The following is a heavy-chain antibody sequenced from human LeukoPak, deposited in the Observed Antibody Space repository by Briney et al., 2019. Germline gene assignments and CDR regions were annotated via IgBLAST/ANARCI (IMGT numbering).Heavy chain of an antibody. Sequence: SETLSLTCAVSGYSISSGYYWGWIRQPPGKGLEWIGSIYHSGSTYYNPSLKSRVTISVDTSKNQFSLKLSLVTAADTAVYYCARERVSGSYASPLDYWGQGTLVTVSS. V-gene: IGHV4-38-2*02. D-gene: IGHD1-26*01. CDR3: ARERVSGSYASPLDY. CDR1: GYSISSGYY. J-gene: IGHJ4*02. CDR2: IYHSGST.